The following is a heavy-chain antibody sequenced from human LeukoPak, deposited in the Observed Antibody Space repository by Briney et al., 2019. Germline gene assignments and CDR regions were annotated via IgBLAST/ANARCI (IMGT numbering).Heavy chain of an antibody. CDR2: INPNSGGT. CDR3: ARDRGYSYGHDY. Sequence: ASVKVSCKAYGYTFTGYYRHWVRQAPGQGLEWMGWINPNSGGTNYAQKFQGRVTMTRDTSISTAYMELSRLRSDDTAVYYCARDRGYSYGHDYWGQGTLVTVSS. V-gene: IGHV1-2*02. D-gene: IGHD5-18*01. J-gene: IGHJ4*02. CDR1: GYTFTGYY.